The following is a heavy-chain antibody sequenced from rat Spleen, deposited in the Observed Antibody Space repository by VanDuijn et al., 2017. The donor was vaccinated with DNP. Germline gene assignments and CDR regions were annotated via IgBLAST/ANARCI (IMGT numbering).Heavy chain of an antibody. V-gene: IGHV2-41*01. Sequence: QVQLKESGPGLVPPSQTLSLTCTVAWFSLTGYIVHWVRQPPGKGLGWMGGIWNSWGSRYNSAIKSRWSISKDTSKIQVFLKLNSLQTEDTATYYCASTLVNYDTYGYYAMDAWGQGTSVTVSS. CDR3: ASTLVNYDTYGYYAMDA. J-gene: IGHJ4*01. D-gene: IGHD1-11*01. CDR2: IWNSWGS. CDR1: WFSLTGYI.